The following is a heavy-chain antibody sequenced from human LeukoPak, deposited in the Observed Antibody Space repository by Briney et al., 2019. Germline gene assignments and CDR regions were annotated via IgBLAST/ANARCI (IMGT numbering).Heavy chain of an antibody. CDR1: GGSISSSYI. J-gene: IGHJ5*02. Sequence: ASETLFLTCTVSGGSISSSYIWDWVRQPPGKGLEWIGSVYYSGSTAYNPSLKSRVAISVDTSRDQFSLKMNSVTATETAVYYCARRASGNNWFDPWGQGTLVTVSS. CDR3: ARRASGNNWFDP. V-gene: IGHV4-39*01. D-gene: IGHD3-10*01. CDR2: VYYSGST.